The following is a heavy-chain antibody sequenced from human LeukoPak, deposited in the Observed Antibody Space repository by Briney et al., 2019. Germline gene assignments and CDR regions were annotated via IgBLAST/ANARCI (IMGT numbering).Heavy chain of an antibody. D-gene: IGHD3-16*01. CDR3: ARGGGLDV. Sequence: GGSLRLSCAASGFTFSSYRMNWARQAPGKGLEWVASINHNGNVNYYVDSVKGRFTISRDNAMNSLYLQMSNLRAEDTAVYFCARGGGLDVWGQGATVTVSS. V-gene: IGHV3-7*03. CDR2: INHNGNVN. J-gene: IGHJ6*02. CDR1: GFTFSSYR.